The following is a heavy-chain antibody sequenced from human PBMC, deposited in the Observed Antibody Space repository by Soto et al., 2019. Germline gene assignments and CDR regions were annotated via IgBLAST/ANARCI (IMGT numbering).Heavy chain of an antibody. Sequence: GGSLRLSCAASGFTFSSYAMSWVRQAPGKGLEWVSAISGSGGSTYYADSVKGRFTISRDNSKNTLYLQMNSLRAEDTAVYYCAEITEESRTFDYWGQGTLVTVSS. V-gene: IGHV3-23*01. CDR2: ISGSGGST. CDR1: GFTFSSYA. CDR3: AEITEESRTFDY. D-gene: IGHD1-20*01. J-gene: IGHJ4*02.